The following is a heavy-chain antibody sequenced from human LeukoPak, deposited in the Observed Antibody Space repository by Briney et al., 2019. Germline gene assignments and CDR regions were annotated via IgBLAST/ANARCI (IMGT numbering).Heavy chain of an antibody. J-gene: IGHJ4*02. CDR1: GYTFTGYY. Sequence: ASVKVSCKASGYTFTGYYMHWVRQAPGQGLEWMGRINPNSGGTNYAQKFQGRVTMTRDTSISTAYLQWSSLQASDTAMYYCARQADYNVLTGYHKGHLDYWGQGTLVTVSS. V-gene: IGHV1-2*06. D-gene: IGHD3-9*01. CDR2: INPNSGGT. CDR3: ARQADYNVLTGYHKGHLDY.